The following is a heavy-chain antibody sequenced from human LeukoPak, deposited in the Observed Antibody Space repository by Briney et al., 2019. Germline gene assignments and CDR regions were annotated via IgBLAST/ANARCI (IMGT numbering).Heavy chain of an antibody. D-gene: IGHD1-26*01. Sequence: SETLSLTCTVSGDPISSGAYCWSWIRQHPEKGLEWIGYMYNSGRTYYNPSLESRVTISVDTSKNQFSLRLSSVTAADTAVYYCARVASGNYRFDPWGQGTLVTVSS. CDR1: GDPISSGAYC. CDR3: ARVASGNYRFDP. V-gene: IGHV4-31*03. CDR2: MYNSGRT. J-gene: IGHJ5*02.